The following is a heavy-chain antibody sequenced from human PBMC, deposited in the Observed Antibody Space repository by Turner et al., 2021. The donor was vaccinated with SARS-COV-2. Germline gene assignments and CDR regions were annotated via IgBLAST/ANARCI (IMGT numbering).Heavy chain of an antibody. CDR2: IYSGGST. D-gene: IGHD6-13*01. V-gene: IGHV3-66*01. Sequence: EVQLVESGRALVPPGVSLRLSCAASGVTVSSTYMSWVRQAPGKGLEWVSDIYSGGSTYYADSVKGRFTISRDNSKNTLYLQMNSLRAEDTAVYYCARDLEAAAGPWGQGTLVTVSS. CDR1: GVTVSSTY. CDR3: ARDLEAAAGP. J-gene: IGHJ4*02.